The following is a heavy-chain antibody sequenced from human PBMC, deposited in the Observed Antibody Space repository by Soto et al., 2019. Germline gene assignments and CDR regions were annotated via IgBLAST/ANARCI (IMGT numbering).Heavy chain of an antibody. CDR2: IHYSGST. CDR1: GGSINSGDYY. CDR3: ARAVEVITDVDWYFDL. J-gene: IGHJ2*01. D-gene: IGHD3-22*01. Sequence: QVQLQESGPGLVKPSQTLSLTCTVSGGSINSGDYYWSWIRQHPGKGLEWIGYIHYSGSTYYNPSLKSPVTILVDASKNHFSLKLSSVTVADTAVYYCARAVEVITDVDWYFDLWGRGALVTVSS. V-gene: IGHV4-31*01.